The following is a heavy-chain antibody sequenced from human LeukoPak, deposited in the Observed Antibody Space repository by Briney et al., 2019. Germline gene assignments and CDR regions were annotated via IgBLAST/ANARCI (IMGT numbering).Heavy chain of an antibody. Sequence: SEPLSLTCTVSGGFISCYYWSWIQKPPEKGLGWIGYYYYSWSTNYSPSFKSRVTISDDKSKNTSSLKRSLLTASDTAMYYCARDRNNDFWRGYYGFDYWGQGTLVTVSS. D-gene: IGHD3-3*01. V-gene: IGHV4-59*12. J-gene: IGHJ4*02. CDR2: YYYSWST. CDR1: GGFISCYY. CDR3: ARDRNNDFWRGYYGFDY.